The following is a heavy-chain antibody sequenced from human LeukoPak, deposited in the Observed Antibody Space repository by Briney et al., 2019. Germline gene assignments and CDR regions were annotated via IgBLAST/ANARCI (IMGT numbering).Heavy chain of an antibody. D-gene: IGHD6-6*01. CDR2: IKQDGSEK. V-gene: IGHV3-7*01. CDR3: FLPSSLSVYYYMDV. CDR1: GFTFSSYS. J-gene: IGHJ6*03. Sequence: GGSLRLSCAASGFTFSSYSMNWVRQAPGKGLEWVANIKQDGSEKYYVDSVKGRFTISRDNAKNSLYLQMNSLRAEDTAVYYCFLPSSLSVYYYMDVWGKGTTVTVSS.